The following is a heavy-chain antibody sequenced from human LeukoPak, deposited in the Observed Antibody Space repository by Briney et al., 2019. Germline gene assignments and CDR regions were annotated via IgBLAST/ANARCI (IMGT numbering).Heavy chain of an antibody. CDR2: IYTSGST. Sequence: SETLSLTCTVSGGSISSGSYYWSWIRQPAGKGLEWIGRIYTSGSTNYNPSLKSRVTISVDTSKNQCSLKLSSVTAADTAVYYCARQFDYWGQGTLVTVSS. J-gene: IGHJ4*02. CDR1: GGSISSGSYY. V-gene: IGHV4-61*02. CDR3: ARQFDY.